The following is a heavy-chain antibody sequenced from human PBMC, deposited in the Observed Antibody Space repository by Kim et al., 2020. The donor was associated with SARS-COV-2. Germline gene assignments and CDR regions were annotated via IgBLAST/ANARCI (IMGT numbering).Heavy chain of an antibody. J-gene: IGHJ5*02. CDR2: ISGYNGRT. D-gene: IGHD3-22*01. Sequence: ASVKVSCKASGYTFSNYGISWVRQAPGQGLEWMGWISGYNGRTKFAQNFQGRLTMTIDTSTSTAYMELQSLTSDDTAVYYCAKDYYDISGYEYDCFDPWG. CDR1: GYTFSNYG. CDR3: AKDYYDISGYEYDCFDP. V-gene: IGHV1-18*04.